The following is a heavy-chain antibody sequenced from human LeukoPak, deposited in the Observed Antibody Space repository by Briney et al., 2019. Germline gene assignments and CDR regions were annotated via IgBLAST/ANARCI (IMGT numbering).Heavy chain of an antibody. D-gene: IGHD3-3*01. J-gene: IGHJ4*02. Sequence: PSETLSLTCTVSGGSISSGSYYWSWIRQPAGKGLEWIGRIYTSGSTNYNPSHKSRVTISVDTSKNQFSLRLSSVTAADTAVYYCARETVEDDFWSGYFPDDYWGQGTLVTVSS. CDR2: IYTSGST. V-gene: IGHV4-61*02. CDR1: GGSISSGSYY. CDR3: ARETVEDDFWSGYFPDDY.